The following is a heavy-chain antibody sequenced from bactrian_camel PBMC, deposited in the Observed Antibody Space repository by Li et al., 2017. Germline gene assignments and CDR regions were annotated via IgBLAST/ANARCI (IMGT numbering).Heavy chain of an antibody. J-gene: IGHJ4*01. CDR1: GYMDKTNNYC. D-gene: IGHD2*01. CDR2: ITPLGKGT. CDR3: ATSIEGDS. Sequence: VQLVESGGGSVQAGGSLKLSCTASGYMDKTNNYCMYWVRQAPGKGLEWVSWITPLGKGTSYSDSVKGRFTISRDNAKNMLYLQMNGLKTEDTAMYYCATSIEGDSRGQGTQVTVS. V-gene: IGHV3S1*01.